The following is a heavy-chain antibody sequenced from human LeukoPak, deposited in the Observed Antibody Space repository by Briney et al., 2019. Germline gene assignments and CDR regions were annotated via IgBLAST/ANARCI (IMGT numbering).Heavy chain of an antibody. CDR3: ARSYGGAPRPLIDY. D-gene: IGHD3-10*01. CDR2: ISAYNGNT. J-gene: IGHJ4*02. CDR1: GYTFTSYG. V-gene: IGHV1-18*01. Sequence: ASVKVSCKASGYTFTSYGISWVRQAPGQGLEWTGWISAYNGNTNYAQKLQGRVTMTTDTSTSTAYMELRSLRSDDTAVYYCARSYGGAPRPLIDYWGQGALVAVSS.